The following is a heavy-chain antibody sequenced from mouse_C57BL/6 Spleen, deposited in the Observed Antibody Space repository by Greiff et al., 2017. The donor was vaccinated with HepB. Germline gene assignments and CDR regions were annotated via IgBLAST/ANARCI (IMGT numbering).Heavy chain of an antibody. CDR3: ARGRTVVATDY. D-gene: IGHD1-1*01. V-gene: IGHV1-69*01. Sequence: VQLQQSGAELVMPGASVKLSCKASGYTFTSYWMHWVKQRPGQGLEWIGEIDPSDSYTNYNQKFKGKSTLTVDKSSSTAYMQLSSLTSEDSAVYYCARGRTVVATDYWGQGTTLTVSS. J-gene: IGHJ2*01. CDR2: IDPSDSYT. CDR1: GYTFTSYW.